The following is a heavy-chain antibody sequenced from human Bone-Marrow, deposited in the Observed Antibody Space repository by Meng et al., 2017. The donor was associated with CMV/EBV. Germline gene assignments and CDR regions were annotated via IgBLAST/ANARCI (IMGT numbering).Heavy chain of an antibody. D-gene: IGHD6-19*01. Sequence: GGSLRLSCAASGFTFSSYAMHWVRQAPGKGLEWVSSISSSSSYIYYADSVKGRFTISRDNAKNSLYLQMNSLRAEDTAVYYCAKGGGGHSSGWYGALDYWGQGTLVTVSS. CDR2: ISSSSSYI. CDR3: AKGGGGHSSGWYGALDY. V-gene: IGHV3-21*01. CDR1: GFTFSSYA. J-gene: IGHJ4*02.